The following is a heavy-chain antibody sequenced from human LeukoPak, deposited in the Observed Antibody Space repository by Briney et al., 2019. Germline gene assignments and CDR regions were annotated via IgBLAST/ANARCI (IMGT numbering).Heavy chain of an antibody. V-gene: IGHV1-2*02. CDR1: GYTFTGYY. D-gene: IGHD3-22*01. Sequence: GASVKVSCKASGYTFTGYYMHWVRQAPGQGLEWMGWINPNSGGTNYAQKFQGRVTMTRDTSISTAYMELSRLRSDDTAVYYCAREETYYYDSSGYYYAYYFDYWGQGTLVTVSS. CDR3: AREETYYYDSSGYYYAYYFDY. J-gene: IGHJ4*02. CDR2: INPNSGGT.